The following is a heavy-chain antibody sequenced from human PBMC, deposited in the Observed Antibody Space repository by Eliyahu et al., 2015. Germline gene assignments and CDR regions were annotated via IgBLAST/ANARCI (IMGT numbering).Heavy chain of an antibody. D-gene: IGHD2-2*01. Sequence: QVQLVQXGAEVKKPXASVKVSCXASGYTXXGYYXPXGRQAPGQGLEWMGRINPNSGGTNYAQKFQGRVTMTRDTSISTAYMELSRLRSDDTAVYYCARDPQYCSSTSCYSYYYYMDVWGKGTTVTVSS. CDR2: INPNSGGT. CDR1: GYTXXGYY. CDR3: ARDPQYCSSTSCYSYYYYMDV. J-gene: IGHJ6*03. V-gene: IGHV1-2*06.